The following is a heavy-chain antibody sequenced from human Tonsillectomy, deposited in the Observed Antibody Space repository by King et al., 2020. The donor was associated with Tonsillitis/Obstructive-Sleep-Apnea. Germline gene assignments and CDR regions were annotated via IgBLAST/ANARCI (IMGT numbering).Heavy chain of an antibody. Sequence: VQLVESGGGLVQPGGSLRLSCAASGFTFSSYAMSWVRQAPGKGLEWVSAISGSGGSTYYADSVKGRFTISRDNSKNTLYLQMNSLRAEDPAVYYCAKDVVTTVTTVRWFDPWGQGTLVTVSS. J-gene: IGHJ5*02. CDR2: ISGSGGST. CDR3: AKDVVTTVTTVRWFDP. D-gene: IGHD4-17*01. CDR1: GFTFSSYA. V-gene: IGHV3-23*04.